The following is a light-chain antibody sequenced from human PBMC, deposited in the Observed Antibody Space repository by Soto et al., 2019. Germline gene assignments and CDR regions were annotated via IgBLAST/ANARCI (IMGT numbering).Light chain of an antibody. J-gene: IGKJ1*01. CDR1: QGIRND. V-gene: IGKV1-17*01. Sequence: DIQMTQSPSTLSGSVGDRVTITCRASQGIRNDLSWYQQKPGKAPKRLIYAASSLQSGVPSKFSVSGSGTEFTLTISSLQPEDFATYYCLQHNSDPRTFGQGTKVDIK. CDR3: LQHNSDPRT. CDR2: AAS.